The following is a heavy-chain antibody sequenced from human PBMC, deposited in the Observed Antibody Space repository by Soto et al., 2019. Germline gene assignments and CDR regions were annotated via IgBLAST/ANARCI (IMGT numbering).Heavy chain of an antibody. CDR2: ILPVSAPP. D-gene: IGHD3-3*01. J-gene: IGHJ4*02. CDR3: ATDSNYDVSNSF. V-gene: IGHV1-69*13. Sequence: SVKVSCKASGGTLNNYAINWVRQAPGQGLEWMGGILPVSAPPDYAQKFQGRVSITADHSTSTVYMEMSRLKSDDTAVYFCATDSNYDVSNSFWGQGTLVTVSS. CDR1: GGTLNNYA.